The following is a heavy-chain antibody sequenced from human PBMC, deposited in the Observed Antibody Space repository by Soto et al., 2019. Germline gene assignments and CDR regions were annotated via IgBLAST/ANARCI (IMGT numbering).Heavy chain of an antibody. CDR1: GGSISSSNW. Sequence: SETLSLTCAVSGGSISSSNWCSWVRQPPGKGLEWIGEIYHSGSTNYNPSLKSRVTISVDKSKNQFSLNLNSVTAADTAVYYCANSLNWNWFDPWGQGTLVTVSS. CDR2: IYHSGST. V-gene: IGHV4-4*02. J-gene: IGHJ5*02. CDR3: ANSLNWNWFDP. D-gene: IGHD1-1*01.